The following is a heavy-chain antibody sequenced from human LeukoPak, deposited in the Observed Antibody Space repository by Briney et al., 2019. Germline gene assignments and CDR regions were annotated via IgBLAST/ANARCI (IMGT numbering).Heavy chain of an antibody. Sequence: GESLKISCKGSGYSFTSYWIGWVRQMPGKGLEWMGIIYPGDSDTRYSPSFQGRVTISADKSISTAYLQWSSLKASDTAMYYCARQRFTLRAYAGNWFDPWGQGTLVTVSS. J-gene: IGHJ5*02. D-gene: IGHD3-16*01. CDR3: ARQRFTLRAYAGNWFDP. V-gene: IGHV5-51*01. CDR2: IYPGDSDT. CDR1: GYSFTSYW.